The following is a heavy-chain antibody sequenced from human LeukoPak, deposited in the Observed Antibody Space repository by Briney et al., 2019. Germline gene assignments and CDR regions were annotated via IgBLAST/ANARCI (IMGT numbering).Heavy chain of an antibody. Sequence: SETLSLTCTVSGGSISSYYWSWIRQPPWKGLEWVGHIYYLGSTNYNPSLKSRVTISIDTSKNYFSLKLHSVIAADTAVYYCASRRGYYDSSGYYPFDYWGQGTLVTVSS. CDR1: GGSISSYY. D-gene: IGHD3-22*01. CDR2: IYYLGST. CDR3: ASRRGYYDSSGYYPFDY. J-gene: IGHJ4*02. V-gene: IGHV4-59*01.